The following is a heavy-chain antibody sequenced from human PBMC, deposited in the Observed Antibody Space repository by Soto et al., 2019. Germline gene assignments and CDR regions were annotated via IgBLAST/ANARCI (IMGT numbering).Heavy chain of an antibody. V-gene: IGHV4-38-2*01. D-gene: IGHD5-18*01. CDR3: ARYGYSYSARSFDY. J-gene: IGHJ4*02. CDR1: GHSISSGFYY. Sequence: SETLSLTCAVSGHSISSGFYYWGWVRQPPGKGLEWIGSIYHTESTYYNPSLKSRVTMSVDTSKNQLSLKLSSMTAADTAVYFCARYGYSYSARSFDYWGQGTRVTVSS. CDR2: IYHTEST.